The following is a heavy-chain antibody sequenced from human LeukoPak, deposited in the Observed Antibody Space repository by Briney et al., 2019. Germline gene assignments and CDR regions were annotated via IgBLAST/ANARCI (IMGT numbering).Heavy chain of an antibody. V-gene: IGHV4-34*01. CDR1: GGSFSGYY. CDR3: ARGRYCSGGSCYEG. D-gene: IGHD2-15*01. CDR2: INHSGST. J-gene: IGHJ4*02. Sequence: PSETLSLTCAVYGGSFSGYYWSWIRQPPGKGLEWIGEINHSGSTNYNPSLKSRVTISVDTSKNRFSLKLSSVTAADTAVYYCARGRYCSGGSCYEGWGQGTLVTVSS.